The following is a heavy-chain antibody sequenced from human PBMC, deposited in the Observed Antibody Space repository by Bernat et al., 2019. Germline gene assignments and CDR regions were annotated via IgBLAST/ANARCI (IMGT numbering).Heavy chain of an antibody. D-gene: IGHD3-3*01. CDR1: GYTFTSYD. CDR3: ARGPTPTYYDFWGGYYPGFP. J-gene: IGHJ5*02. V-gene: IGHV1-8*01. CDR2: MNPNSGNT. Sequence: QVQLVQSGAEVKKPGASVKVSCKASGYTFTSYDINWVRQATGQGLEWMGWMNPNSGNTGYAQKSQGRVTMTRNTSISTAYMELSSLRSEDTAVDYCARGPTPTYYDFWGGYYPGFPWGQGTLVTVSS.